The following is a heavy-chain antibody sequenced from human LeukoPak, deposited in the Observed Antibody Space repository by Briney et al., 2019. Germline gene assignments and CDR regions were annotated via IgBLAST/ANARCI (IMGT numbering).Heavy chain of an antibody. J-gene: IGHJ6*02. CDR2: IYSGGST. CDR1: GFTVSSNY. Sequence: GGSLRLSCAASGFTVSSNYMSWVRQAPGKGLEWVSVIYSGGSTYYADSVKGRFTISRDNSKNTLYLQMNSLRAEDTAVYYCARDRYYGSGAYYYYYGMDVWGQGTTATVSS. D-gene: IGHD3-10*01. V-gene: IGHV3-66*01. CDR3: ARDRYYGSGAYYYYYGMDV.